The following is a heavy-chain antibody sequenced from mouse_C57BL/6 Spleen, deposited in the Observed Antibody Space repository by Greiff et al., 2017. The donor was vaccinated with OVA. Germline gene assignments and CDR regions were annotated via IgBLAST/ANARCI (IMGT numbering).Heavy chain of an antibody. V-gene: IGHV5-17*01. D-gene: IGHD2-4*01. CDR3: ARKNILRRGAMDY. CDR1: GFTFSDYG. Sequence: EVKLVESGGGLVKPGGSLKLSCAASGFTFSDYGMHWVRQAPEKGLEWVAYISSGSSTIYSADTVQGRFTISRDNAKNTLFLQMTSLRSEDTAMYYCARKNILRRGAMDYWGQGTSVTVAS. J-gene: IGHJ4*01. CDR2: ISSGSSTI.